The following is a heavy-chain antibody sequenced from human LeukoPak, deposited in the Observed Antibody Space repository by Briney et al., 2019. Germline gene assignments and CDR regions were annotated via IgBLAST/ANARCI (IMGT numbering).Heavy chain of an antibody. CDR2: TYYRSKWYS. D-gene: IGHD2-2*01. CDR1: GDSVSSNSAA. V-gene: IGHV6-1*01. CDR3: AREVDQYQLLPYYFDY. J-gene: IGHJ4*02. Sequence: SQTLSLTCAISGDSVSSNSAAWNWIRQSPSRGLEWLGRTYYRSKWYSDSAVSVKSRITINPDTSKNQFSLQLNSVTPEDTAVYYCAREVDQYQLLPYYFDYWGQGTLVTVSS.